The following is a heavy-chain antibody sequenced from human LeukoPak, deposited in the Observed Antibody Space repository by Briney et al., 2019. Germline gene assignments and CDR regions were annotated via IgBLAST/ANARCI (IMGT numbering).Heavy chain of an antibody. D-gene: IGHD1-26*01. CDR3: ARDKIVGATFFDY. J-gene: IGHJ4*02. CDR2: IKQDGSEI. V-gene: IGHV3-7*01. Sequence: GGSLRLSCAASGFTFSNYWMSWVRQAPGKGPEWVAIIKQDGSEIYYVDSVKGRFTISRDNAQNSLHLQMNSLRAEDTAVYYCARDKIVGATFFDYWGQGTLVTVSS. CDR1: GFTFSNYW.